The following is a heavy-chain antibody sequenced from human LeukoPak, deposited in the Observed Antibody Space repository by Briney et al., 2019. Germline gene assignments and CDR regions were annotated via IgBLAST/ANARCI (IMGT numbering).Heavy chain of an antibody. Sequence: PSETLSLTCAVYGGSFSGYYWSWIRQPPGKGLEWIGEINHSGSTNYNPSLKSRVTISVDTSKNQFSLKLSSVTAADTAVYYCARSIGLDHYYDSSGYPYGDFDYWGQGTLVTVSS. D-gene: IGHD3-22*01. CDR2: INHSGST. J-gene: IGHJ4*02. CDR3: ARSIGLDHYYDSSGYPYGDFDY. V-gene: IGHV4-34*01. CDR1: GGSFSGYY.